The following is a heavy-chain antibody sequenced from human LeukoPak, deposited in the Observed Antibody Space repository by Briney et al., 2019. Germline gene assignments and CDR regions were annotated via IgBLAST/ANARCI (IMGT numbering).Heavy chain of an antibody. D-gene: IGHD2/OR15-2a*01. Sequence: PSETLSLTCDVSGGSISTTNWWTWVRQPPGGGLGWIGEVHLNGRTHYSPSLESLVTMSVDMSENHISLQLTSVTAADTAVYYCAREGGFYRPLDYSGPGTLVIVSS. V-gene: IGHV4-4*02. J-gene: IGHJ4*02. CDR1: GGSISTTNW. CDR3: AREGGFYRPLDY. CDR2: VHLNGRT.